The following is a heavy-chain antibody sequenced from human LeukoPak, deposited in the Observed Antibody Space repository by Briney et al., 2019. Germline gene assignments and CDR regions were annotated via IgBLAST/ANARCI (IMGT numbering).Heavy chain of an antibody. D-gene: IGHD3-10*01. J-gene: IGHJ4*02. V-gene: IGHV1-69*13. CDR3: AKSQRRGSTATPLFDY. Sequence: GASVKVSFKASGGTFSSYAISWVRQAPGQGLEWMGGIIPIFGTANYAQKFQGRVMITADESTSTAYMELSSLRSEDTAVYYCAKSQRRGSTATPLFDYWGQGTLVTVSS. CDR2: IIPIFGTA. CDR1: GGTFSSYA.